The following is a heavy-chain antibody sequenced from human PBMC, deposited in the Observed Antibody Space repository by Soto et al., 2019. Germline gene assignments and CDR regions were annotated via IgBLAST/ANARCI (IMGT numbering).Heavy chain of an antibody. J-gene: IGHJ3*02. CDR2: IGACSWPI. D-gene: IGHD2-2*02. CDR3: VRGGRGYTRDDVFDI. V-gene: IGHV3-21*01. Sequence: EMELVESGGGLVKPGGSLRLSCVDSGFTFSSYSMNWVRQAPGKGLEWVSSIGACSWPIFYADSLKGRFTISRDNGKKSLYLQMNSLRADDTAVYYCVRGGRGYTRDDVFDIWGQGTMVTVSS. CDR1: GFTFSSYS.